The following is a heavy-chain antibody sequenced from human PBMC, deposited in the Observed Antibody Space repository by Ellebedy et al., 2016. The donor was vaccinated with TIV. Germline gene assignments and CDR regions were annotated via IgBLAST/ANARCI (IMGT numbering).Heavy chain of an antibody. CDR2: SQNKANGFST. V-gene: IGHV3-72*01. D-gene: IGHD3-16*01. Sequence: GGSLRLSXVASGFILSDHYMDWVRQAPGKGLEWVGRSQNKANGFSTEYAASVKGRFTISRDDSENSLYLQMSSLKTEDTAVYYCARDYDHGNDYWGQGTLVTVSS. CDR1: GFILSDHY. J-gene: IGHJ4*02. CDR3: ARDYDHGNDY.